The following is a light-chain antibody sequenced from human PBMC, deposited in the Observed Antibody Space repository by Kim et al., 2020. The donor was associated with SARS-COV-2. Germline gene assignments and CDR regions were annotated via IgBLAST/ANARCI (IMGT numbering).Light chain of an antibody. V-gene: IGLV1-44*01. Sequence: QSALTQPPSASGTPGQRVTISCSGSRSNIGSNTVNWYQQLSGTAPKLLMYNDNQRPSGVPDRFSGSKSGTSASLAISGLQSEDEADYSCAAWDDSLNDYVFGTGTKVTVL. CDR1: RSNIGSNT. CDR3: AAWDDSLNDYV. CDR2: NDN. J-gene: IGLJ1*01.